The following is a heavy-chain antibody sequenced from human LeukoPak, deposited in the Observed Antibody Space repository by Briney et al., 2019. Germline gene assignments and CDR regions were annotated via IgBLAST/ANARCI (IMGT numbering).Heavy chain of an antibody. V-gene: IGHV3-30*04. CDR2: ISYDGSKK. CDR1: GFTFSTYS. CDR3: ARDLKTAMDYFDY. D-gene: IGHD2-2*01. J-gene: IGHJ4*02. Sequence: GGSLRLSCAASGFTFSTYSMHWVRQAPGKGLEGVAIISYDGSKKYYVDSVKGRFTISRDNSKNTLFLQMNSLRPEDTAVYYCARDLKTAMDYFDYWGQGALVTVSS.